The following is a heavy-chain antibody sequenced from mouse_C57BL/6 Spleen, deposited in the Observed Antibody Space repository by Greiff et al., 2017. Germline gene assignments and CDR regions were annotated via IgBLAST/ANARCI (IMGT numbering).Heavy chain of an antibody. CDR3: ARVGITTVVAGFDY. D-gene: IGHD1-1*01. J-gene: IGHJ2*01. Sequence: VKLMESGPGLVQPSQSLSITCPVSGFSLTSYGVHWVRQSPGKGLEWLGVIWSGGSTDYNAAFISILSISKDNSKSQVFFKMNSLQADDTAIYYCARVGITTVVAGFDYWGQGTTLPV. V-gene: IGHV2-2*01. CDR1: GFSLTSYG. CDR2: IWSGGST.